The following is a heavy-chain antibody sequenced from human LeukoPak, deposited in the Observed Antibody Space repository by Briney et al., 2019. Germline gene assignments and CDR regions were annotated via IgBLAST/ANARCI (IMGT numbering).Heavy chain of an antibody. D-gene: IGHD6-6*01. CDR2: IYYSGST. J-gene: IGHJ6*03. CDR3: AGGRSSSLYYYYYMDV. V-gene: IGHV4-39*07. Sequence: SETLSLTCTVSGGSISSSSYYWGWIRQPPGKGLEWIGSIYYSGSTYYNPSLKSRVTISVDTSKNQFSLKLSSVTAADTAVYYCAGGRSSSLYYYYYMDVWGKGTTVTVSS. CDR1: GGSISSSSYY.